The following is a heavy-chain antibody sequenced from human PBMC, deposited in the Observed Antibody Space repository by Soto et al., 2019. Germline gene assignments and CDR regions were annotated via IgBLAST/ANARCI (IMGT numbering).Heavy chain of an antibody. J-gene: IGHJ4*02. CDR1: GFSLSTSGVG. V-gene: IGHV2-5*01. CDR3: PQKQYYDFLGPFDS. D-gene: IGHD3-3*01. CDR2: IYWNDDK. Sequence: QITLKESGPTLVKPTQTLTLTCTFSGFSLSTSGVGVGWIRQPPGKALEWLALIYWNDDKRYSPSLKSRLTTTKNPTKTRGVLKRPNMTPGNTPTFYCPQKQYYDFLGPFDSGGREPL.